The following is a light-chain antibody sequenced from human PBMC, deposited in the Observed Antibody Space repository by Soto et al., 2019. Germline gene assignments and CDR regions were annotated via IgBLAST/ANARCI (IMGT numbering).Light chain of an antibody. CDR1: PSISSW. CDR3: HQYSSPPWT. V-gene: IGKV1-5*03. Sequence: DIQMTQSPSTLSASVGDRVTITCRASPSISSWLAWYQQKPGKAPKLLIYKASSLESGVPSRFSGSGSGTEFTLTISSLQPDDFATYYCHQYSSPPWTFGQGTEVESK. J-gene: IGKJ1*01. CDR2: KAS.